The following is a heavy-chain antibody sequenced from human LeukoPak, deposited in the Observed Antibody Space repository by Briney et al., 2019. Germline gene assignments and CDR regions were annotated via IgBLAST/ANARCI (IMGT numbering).Heavy chain of an antibody. CDR2: NDRDGVT. V-gene: IGHV3-13*02. D-gene: IGHD4-17*01. J-gene: IGHJ4*02. Sequence: GGSLRLSCAASGFIFTKYDMHWVRHVTGRGLEWVSGNDRDGVTYYSDSVKGRFTMSRENGENSVYLQLNSLRAGDTAVYFCARENLEYGDYAIDYWGQGILVTVSS. CDR3: ARENLEYGDYAIDY. CDR1: GFIFTKYD.